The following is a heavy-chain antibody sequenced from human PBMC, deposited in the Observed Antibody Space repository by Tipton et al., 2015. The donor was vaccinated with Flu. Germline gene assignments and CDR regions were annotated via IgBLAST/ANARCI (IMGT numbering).Heavy chain of an antibody. V-gene: IGHV4-38-2*01. CDR1: GDSIGSGYF. CDR2: VHRSGHP. CDR3: ARRTFSNYVSEPKNWFDV. J-gene: IGHJ5*02. Sequence: TLSLTCSVSGDSIGSGYFWAWIRQSPGQGLEWIGNVHRSGHPYYNPSLKSRVTMSVDTSKNQFSLRLTSVTAADTAVYFCARRTFSNYVSEPKNWFDVWGQGTLVTVSS. D-gene: IGHD4-11*01.